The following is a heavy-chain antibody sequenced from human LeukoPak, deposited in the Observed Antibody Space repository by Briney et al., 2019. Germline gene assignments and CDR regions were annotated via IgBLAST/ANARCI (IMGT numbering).Heavy chain of an antibody. J-gene: IGHJ5*02. V-gene: IGHV4-34*01. CDR2: INHSGST. CDR3: ARRPVRVRGVIAWFGP. D-gene: IGHD3-10*01. Sequence: PSETLSLTCAVYGGSFSGYYWSWIRQPPGKGLEWIGEINHSGSTNYNPSLKSRVTISVDTSKNQFSLKLSSVTAADTAVYYCARRPVRVRGVIAWFGPWGQGTLVTVSS. CDR1: GGSFSGYY.